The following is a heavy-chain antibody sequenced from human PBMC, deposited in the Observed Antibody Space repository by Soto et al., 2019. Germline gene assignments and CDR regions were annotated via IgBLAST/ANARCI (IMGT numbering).Heavy chain of an antibody. CDR1: GGSISTGGYY. Sequence: PSETLSLTCTVSGGSISTGGYYWSWIRQHPGKGLEWIGHIYYSGSTYYNPSLKSRVAISIDTSKNQFSLKLSSVTAADTAVYYCATGPSEYYYANWGEGTMVT. CDR2: IYYSGST. CDR3: ATGPSEYYYAN. D-gene: IGHD3-10*01. J-gene: IGHJ3*01. V-gene: IGHV4-31*03.